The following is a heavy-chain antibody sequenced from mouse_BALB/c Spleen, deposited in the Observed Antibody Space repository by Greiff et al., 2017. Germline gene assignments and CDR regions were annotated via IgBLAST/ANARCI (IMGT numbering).Heavy chain of an antibody. CDR3: ARGRPYWYFDV. Sequence: VQLVESGAELVKPGASVKMSCKAFGYTFTTYPIEWMKQNHGKSLEWIGNFHPYNDDTKYNEKFKGKAKLTVEKSSSTVYLELSRLTSDDSAVYYCARGRPYWYFDVWGAGTTVTVSS. D-gene: IGHD1-2*01. CDR2: FHPYNDDT. V-gene: IGHV1-47*01. CDR1: GYTFTTYP. J-gene: IGHJ1*01.